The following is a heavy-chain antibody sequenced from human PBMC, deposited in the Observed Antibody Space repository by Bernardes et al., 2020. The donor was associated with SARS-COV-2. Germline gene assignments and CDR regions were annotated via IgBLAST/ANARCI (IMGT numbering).Heavy chain of an antibody. D-gene: IGHD3-10*01. CDR2: ISRSGST. CDR3: TRFPAVVRGVVIDY. Sequence: ETLSLTCAVYGGSVSGYYWSWVRQPPGKGLEWIGEISRSGSTNYNPSLKSRVTISVDTSKNQISLRLTSVTAADTAVYYCTRFPAVVRGVVIDYWGQGTLVTVSS. V-gene: IGHV4-34*01. J-gene: IGHJ4*02. CDR1: GGSVSGYY.